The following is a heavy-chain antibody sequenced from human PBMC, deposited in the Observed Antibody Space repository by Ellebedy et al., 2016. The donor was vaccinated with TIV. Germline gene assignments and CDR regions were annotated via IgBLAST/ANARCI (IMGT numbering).Heavy chain of an antibody. J-gene: IGHJ4*02. CDR1: GDSIRSYH. V-gene: IGHV4-59*01. Sequence: SETLSLXCTVSGDSIRSYHWSWIRQPPGRGLEWIGYIYYSGDTNYNPSLKSRVTISLDTSKNNFSLRLSSVTAADTAVYYCASLQTGHFDYWGQGALVTVST. CDR3: ASLQTGHFDY. D-gene: IGHD1-1*01. CDR2: IYYSGDT.